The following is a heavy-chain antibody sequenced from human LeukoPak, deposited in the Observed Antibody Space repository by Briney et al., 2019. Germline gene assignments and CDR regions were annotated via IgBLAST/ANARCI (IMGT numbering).Heavy chain of an antibody. CDR2: IYTSGST. CDR3: ARGGYCSGGSCYYLFDY. D-gene: IGHD2-15*01. Sequence: SETLSLTCTVSGGSISSYYWNWIRQPAGKGLEWIGRIYTSGSTNYNPSLKSQVTMSVDTSKNQFSLKLISVTAADTAVYYCARGGYCSGGSCYYLFDYWGQGTLVTVSS. V-gene: IGHV4-4*07. J-gene: IGHJ4*02. CDR1: GGSISSYY.